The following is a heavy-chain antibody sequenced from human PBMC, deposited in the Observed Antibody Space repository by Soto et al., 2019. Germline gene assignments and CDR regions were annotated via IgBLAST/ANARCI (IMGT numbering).Heavy chain of an antibody. CDR1: GFTFGSYG. Sequence: TGGSLRLSCAASGFTFGSYGMHWVRQAPGKGLEWVAIIWYDGSNKYYADSVKGRFTISRDNFKNTLYLQMNSLRAEDTAVYYCARRICPGGSCHFGNWGQGTLVTVSS. J-gene: IGHJ4*02. CDR3: ARRICPGGSCHFGN. V-gene: IGHV3-33*01. D-gene: IGHD2-8*02. CDR2: IWYDGSNK.